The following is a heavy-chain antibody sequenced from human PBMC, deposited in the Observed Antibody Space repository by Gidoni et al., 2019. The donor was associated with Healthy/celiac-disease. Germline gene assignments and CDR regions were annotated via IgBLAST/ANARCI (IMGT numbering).Heavy chain of an antibody. CDR3: ARGYYDSSGYYRTRYFDL. V-gene: IGHV4-4*07. D-gene: IGHD3-22*01. Sequence: QVQLQESGPGLVKPSETLSLTCPVAGGSISSYYWSWIRQPAGKGLEWIGRIYTSGSTNYNPSLKSRVTMSVDTSKNQFSLKLSSVTAADTAVYYCARGYYDSSGYYRTRYFDLWGRGTLVTVSS. J-gene: IGHJ2*01. CDR1: GGSISSYY. CDR2: IYTSGST.